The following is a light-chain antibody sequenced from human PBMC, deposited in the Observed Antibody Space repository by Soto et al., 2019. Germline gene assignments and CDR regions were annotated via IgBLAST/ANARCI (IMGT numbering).Light chain of an antibody. J-gene: IGKJ1*01. Sequence: DIQMTQSPSILSASVGDRVTITCRASQSISSWLAWYQQKPGKAPNLLIHKASHLESGVPSRFSGSGSGTEFTLTISSLQPGDFATYYCQHYNTYPWTFGQGTKVAIK. V-gene: IGKV1-5*03. CDR3: QHYNTYPWT. CDR1: QSISSW. CDR2: KAS.